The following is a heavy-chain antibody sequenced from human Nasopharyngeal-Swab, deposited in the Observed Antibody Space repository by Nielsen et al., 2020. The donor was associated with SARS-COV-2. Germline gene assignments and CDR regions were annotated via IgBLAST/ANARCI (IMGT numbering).Heavy chain of an antibody. Sequence: GSLRLSCAVYDGSFSGYYWSWIRQPPGKGLEWIGCVDSSGSTNYKPSLKSRVTISVDTSKNQFSLNLSSVTAADTAVYYCGRGACSITTCYENVDVWGQGTTVTVSS. CDR3: GRGACSITTCYENVDV. CDR2: VDSSGST. V-gene: IGHV4-59*13. CDR1: DGSFSGYY. J-gene: IGHJ6*02. D-gene: IGHD2-2*01.